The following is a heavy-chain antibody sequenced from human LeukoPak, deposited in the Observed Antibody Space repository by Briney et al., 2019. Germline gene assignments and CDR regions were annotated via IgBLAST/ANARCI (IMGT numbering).Heavy chain of an antibody. Sequence: PSETLSLTCTVSGGSISSYYWSWIRQPPGKGLEWIGYIYYSGSTNYNPSLKSRVTISVDTSKNQFSLKLSSVTAADTAVYYCARFLWFGELLRGYYFDYWGQGTLVTVSS. J-gene: IGHJ4*02. CDR2: IYYSGST. CDR1: GGSISSYY. D-gene: IGHD3-10*01. CDR3: ARFLWFGELLRGYYFDY. V-gene: IGHV4-59*08.